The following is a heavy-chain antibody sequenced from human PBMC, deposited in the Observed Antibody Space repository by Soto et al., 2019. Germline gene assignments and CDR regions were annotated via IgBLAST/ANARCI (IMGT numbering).Heavy chain of an antibody. Sequence: PSETLSLTCTVSGGSVSSGSYYWSWIRQPPGKGLEWIGYIYNSGSTNYKPSLKSRVTISVDTSKNQISLKQSSVTAEDTAEYNCAIDGYYYDSSGYYPTPHFDYWGQGTLVTVSS. D-gene: IGHD3-22*01. CDR3: AIDGYYYDSSGYYPTPHFDY. CDR1: GGSVSSGSYY. CDR2: IYNSGST. J-gene: IGHJ4*02. V-gene: IGHV4-61*01.